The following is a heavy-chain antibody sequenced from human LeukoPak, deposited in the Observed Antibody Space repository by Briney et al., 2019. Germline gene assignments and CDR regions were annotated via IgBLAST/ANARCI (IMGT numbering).Heavy chain of an antibody. CDR1: GYSFTSNV. CDR2: ISAYNGNT. CDR3: ARFGLGKHIEVAGIPFDI. V-gene: IGHV1-18*01. Sequence: ASVKVSCKASGYSFTSNVISWVRQAPGQGLEWMGWISAYNGNTNYAQKLQGRVTMTTDTSTSTAYMELRSLRSDDTAVYYCARFGLGKHIEVAGIPFDIWGQGTMVTVSS. J-gene: IGHJ3*02. D-gene: IGHD6-19*01.